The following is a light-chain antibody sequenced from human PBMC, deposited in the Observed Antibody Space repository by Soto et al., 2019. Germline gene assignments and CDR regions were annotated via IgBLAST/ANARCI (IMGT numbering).Light chain of an antibody. CDR1: SSDVGGYNY. J-gene: IGLJ3*02. V-gene: IGLV2-11*01. Sequence: QSVLTQPRSVSGSPGQSVTISCTGTSSDVGGYNYVSWYQQHPGKAPKLIIYAVSGRPSGVPDRFSGSKSGTSASLAISGLRSEDEADYYCAAWDDSLNGYWVFGGGTKLTVL. CDR2: AVS. CDR3: AAWDDSLNGYWV.